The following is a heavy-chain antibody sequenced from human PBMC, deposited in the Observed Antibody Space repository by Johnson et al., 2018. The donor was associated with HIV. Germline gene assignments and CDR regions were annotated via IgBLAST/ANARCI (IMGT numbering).Heavy chain of an antibody. Sequence: QVQLVESGGGVVQPGGSLRLSCATSVFMFSNYGMHWVRQAPGKGLEWVSAISGSGGSTYYADSVKGRFTISRDNSQNTLYLYMSSLRVEDAGVSLCDDFDIWGQGTMVTVSS. CDR3: DDFDI. V-gene: IGHV3-NL1*01. CDR2: ISGSGGST. CDR1: VFMFSNYG. J-gene: IGHJ3*02.